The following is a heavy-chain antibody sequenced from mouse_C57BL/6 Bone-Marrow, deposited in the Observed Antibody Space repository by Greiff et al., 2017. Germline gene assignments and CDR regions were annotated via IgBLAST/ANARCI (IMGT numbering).Heavy chain of an antibody. Sequence: QVQLKESGAELARPGASVKLSCKASGYTFTSYGISWVKQRTGQGLEWIGEICPRSGNTYYNEKFKGKATLTADKSSSTAYMELRSLTSEDSAVYFCARGQLRLLWFAYWGQGTLVTVSA. CDR1: GYTFTSYG. D-gene: IGHD3-2*02. CDR2: ICPRSGNT. J-gene: IGHJ3*01. CDR3: ARGQLRLLWFAY. V-gene: IGHV1-81*01.